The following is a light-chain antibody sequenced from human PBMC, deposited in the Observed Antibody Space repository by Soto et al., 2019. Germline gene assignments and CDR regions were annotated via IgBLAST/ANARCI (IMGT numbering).Light chain of an antibody. CDR2: AAS. CDR3: QRTYNAPP. CDR1: QGIRSY. Sequence: IHCRHSPYSLSTSLRQRVNITFRASQGIRSYLAWYQQKPGKAPKLLIYAASTLQSGVPSRFSGSGSGTDFTLTISSLQPEDFATYYCQRTYNAPPFGQGTRLEIK. J-gene: IGKJ5*01. V-gene: IGKV1-9*01.